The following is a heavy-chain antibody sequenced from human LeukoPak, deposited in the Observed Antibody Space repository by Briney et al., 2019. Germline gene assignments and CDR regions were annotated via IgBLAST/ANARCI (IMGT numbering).Heavy chain of an antibody. Sequence: PSETLSLTCAVYGGSFSGYYWSWIRQPPGKGLEWIGEINHSGSTNYNPSLKSRVTISVDTSKNQFSLKLSSVTAADTAVYYCARRDYGSKIDFWGQGTLVTVSS. CDR1: GGSFSGYY. D-gene: IGHD4-23*01. CDR3: ARRDYGSKIDF. V-gene: IGHV4-34*01. CDR2: INHSGST. J-gene: IGHJ4*02.